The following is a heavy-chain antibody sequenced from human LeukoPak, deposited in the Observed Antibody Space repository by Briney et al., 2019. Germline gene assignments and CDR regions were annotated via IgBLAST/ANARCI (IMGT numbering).Heavy chain of an antibody. CDR2: IPYDGSNK. CDR3: ARDYDSSGYYYYYYYYMDV. CDR1: GFTFSSYA. V-gene: IGHV3-30*04. J-gene: IGHJ6*03. Sequence: GGSLRLSCAASGFTFSSYAMHWVRQAPGKGLEWVAVIPYDGSNKYYADSVKGRFTISRDNSKNTLYLQMNSLRAEDTAVYYCARDYDSSGYYYYYYYYMDVWGKGTTVTVSS. D-gene: IGHD3-22*01.